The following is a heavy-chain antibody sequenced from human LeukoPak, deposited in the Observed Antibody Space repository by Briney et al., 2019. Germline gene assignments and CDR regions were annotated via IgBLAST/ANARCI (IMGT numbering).Heavy chain of an antibody. J-gene: IGHJ5*02. CDR3: ARHAYCGGDRYSSWFDP. Sequence: PSETLSLTCTVSGGSIRSSYYYWGWIRQPPGKGLEWIGYIYYSGSTNYNPSLKSRVTISVDTSKNQFSLKLSSVTAADTAVYYCARHAYCGGDRYSSWFDPWGQGTLVTVSS. D-gene: IGHD2-21*02. CDR1: GGSIRSSYYY. CDR2: IYYSGST. V-gene: IGHV4-61*05.